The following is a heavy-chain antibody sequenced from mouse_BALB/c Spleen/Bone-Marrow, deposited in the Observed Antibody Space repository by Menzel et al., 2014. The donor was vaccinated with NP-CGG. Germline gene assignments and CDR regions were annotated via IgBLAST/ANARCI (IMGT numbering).Heavy chain of an antibody. J-gene: IGHJ1*01. V-gene: IGHV2-5*01. CDR2: IWRGGST. CDR3: VKNGNWYFDV. D-gene: IGHD1-1*02. CDR1: GFSLSSYG. Sequence: QVQLQQSGPGLVQPSQSLSITCTVSGFSLSSYGVHWVRQSPGKGLEWLGVIWRGGSTDYNAAFMSRLSIIKDNSKSQVFFKMNSLQADDTAIYYCVKNGNWYFDVWGAGTTVTVSS.